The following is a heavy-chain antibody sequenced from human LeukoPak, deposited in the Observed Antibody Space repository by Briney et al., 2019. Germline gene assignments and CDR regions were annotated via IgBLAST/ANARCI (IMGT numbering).Heavy chain of an antibody. Sequence: PSETLSLTCTVSGGSISSNNYYWGWLRQPPGKGLERIGSIYYSGSTYYNPSLKSRVTISVDTSKNQFSLKLSSVTAADTAVYYCARHGDNSSWYVAYWGQGTLVTVSS. D-gene: IGHD6-13*01. V-gene: IGHV4-39*01. CDR3: ARHGDNSSWYVAY. J-gene: IGHJ4*02. CDR1: GGSISSNNYY. CDR2: IYYSGST.